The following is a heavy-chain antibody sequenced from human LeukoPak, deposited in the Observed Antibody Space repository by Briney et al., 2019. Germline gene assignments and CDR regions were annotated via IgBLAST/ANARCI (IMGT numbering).Heavy chain of an antibody. CDR2: ISTSAGTI. CDR3: ARDAIDSSGFDFDY. CDR1: GFTFSDYY. V-gene: IGHV3-11*01. D-gene: IGHD3-22*01. Sequence: GESLRLSCAASGFTFSDYYMTWIRQAPGKGQEWISYISTSAGTIYYADSVKGRFTISRDNAKNSLYLQMNSLRAEDTAVYYCARDAIDSSGFDFDYWGQGTLVTVSS. J-gene: IGHJ4*02.